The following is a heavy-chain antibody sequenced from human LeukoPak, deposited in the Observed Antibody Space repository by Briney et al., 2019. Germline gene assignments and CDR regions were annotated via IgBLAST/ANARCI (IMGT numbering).Heavy chain of an antibody. V-gene: IGHV1-69*04. CDR2: IVPIFGIA. J-gene: IGHJ4*02. D-gene: IGHD2-2*01. CDR1: GGTFSSYA. CDR3: ARATAYCSSTSCREYYFDY. Sequence: SVNVSCKASGGTFSSYAISWVRQAPGQGLEWMGRIVPIFGIANYAQKFQGRVTITADKSTSTAYMELSSLRSEDTAVYYCARATAYCSSTSCREYYFDYWGQGTLVTVSS.